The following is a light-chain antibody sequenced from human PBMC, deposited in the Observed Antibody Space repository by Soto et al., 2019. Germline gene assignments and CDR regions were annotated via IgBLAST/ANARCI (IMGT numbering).Light chain of an antibody. V-gene: IGKV3-20*01. CDR3: QQYGSLSWT. Sequence: ELVLTQSPGTLSWSPGERATLSCRASQNVDSNYLAWYQQKPGQAPRIIIFGASGRATGIPDRFSGSGSGTDFTLTISRLEPEDFAVYYCQQYGSLSWTFGQGTKVDIK. J-gene: IGKJ1*01. CDR1: QNVDSNY. CDR2: GAS.